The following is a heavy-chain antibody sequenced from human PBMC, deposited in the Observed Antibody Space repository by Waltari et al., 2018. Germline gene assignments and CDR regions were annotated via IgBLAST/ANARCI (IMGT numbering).Heavy chain of an antibody. D-gene: IGHD4-4*01. Sequence: QVQLVQSGAEVKKPGSSVKVSCKASGGTFSSYAISWVRQAPGQGLEWMGGIIPIFGTATYAQKFQGRVTMTRDRSSSTAYMELSRLRSDDTAGYYCALGNPPFYGMDVWGQGTTVTVSS. CDR1: GGTFSSYA. CDR3: ALGNPPFYGMDV. V-gene: IGHV1-69*05. J-gene: IGHJ6*02. CDR2: IIPIFGTA.